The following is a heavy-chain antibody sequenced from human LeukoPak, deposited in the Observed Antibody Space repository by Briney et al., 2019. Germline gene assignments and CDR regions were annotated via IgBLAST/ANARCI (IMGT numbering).Heavy chain of an antibody. Sequence: GGSLRLSCAASGFTFSDYYMSWIRQAPGKGLEWVSYISSSGSTIYYADSVKGRFTISRDNARNSLYLQMNSLTAEDTAVYYCARDPYSGAYGNTYYYYMDVWGKGTTVTISS. CDR3: ARDPYSGAYGNTYYYYMDV. D-gene: IGHD1-26*01. CDR2: ISSSGSTI. V-gene: IGHV3-11*04. J-gene: IGHJ6*03. CDR1: GFTFSDYY.